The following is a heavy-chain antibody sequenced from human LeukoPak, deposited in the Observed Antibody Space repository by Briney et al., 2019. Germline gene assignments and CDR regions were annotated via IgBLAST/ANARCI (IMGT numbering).Heavy chain of an antibody. J-gene: IGHJ5*02. D-gene: IGHD3-22*01. CDR1: GGSISSGDYY. CDR2: IYYSGST. Sequence: SQTLSLTCTVSGGSISSGDYYWSWIRQPPGKGLEWIGYIYYSGSTYYNPSLKSRVTISVDTSKNQFSLKLSSVTAADTAVYYCARGSDDSSGYYPNNWFDPWGQGTLVSVSS. CDR3: ARGSDDSSGYYPNNWFDP. V-gene: IGHV4-30-4*01.